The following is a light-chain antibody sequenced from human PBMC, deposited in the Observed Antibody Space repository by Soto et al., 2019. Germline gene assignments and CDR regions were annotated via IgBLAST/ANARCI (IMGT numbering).Light chain of an antibody. CDR1: QSVSSSY. V-gene: IGKV3-20*01. CDR2: GAS. J-gene: IGKJ5*01. CDR3: QPYGSSPQT. Sequence: EIVLTQSPGTLSLSPGERATLSCRASQSVSSSYLAWYQQKPGQAPRLLIYGASSRATGIPDRFSGRGSGTDFPLTISRLEPEDWAVYYCQPYGSSPQTFGQGTRLEIK.